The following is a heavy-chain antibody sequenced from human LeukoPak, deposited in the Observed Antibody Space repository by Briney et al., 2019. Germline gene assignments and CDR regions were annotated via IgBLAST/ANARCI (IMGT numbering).Heavy chain of an antibody. CDR2: ILHSGST. CDR1: GVSITSDTYC. V-gene: IGHV4-30-2*01. J-gene: IGHJ4*02. CDR3: ARTRDFLSAYFDY. D-gene: IGHD3-3*01. Sequence: SETLSLTCAVSGVSITSDTYCWSWIRQPPGKGLEWIGYILHSGSTYHNPSLKSRVTILVDTSKNQFSLKLSSVTAADTAVYFCARTRDFLSAYFDYWGQGILVTVS.